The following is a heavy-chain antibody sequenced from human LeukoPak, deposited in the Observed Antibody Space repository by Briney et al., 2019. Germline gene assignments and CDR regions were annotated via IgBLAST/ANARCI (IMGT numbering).Heavy chain of an antibody. J-gene: IGHJ5*02. V-gene: IGHV1-18*04. D-gene: IGHD2-2*01. CDR1: GYTFTGYY. Sequence: ASVKVSCKASGYTFTGYYMHWVRQAPGQGLEWMGWISAYNGNTNYAQKLQGRVTMTTDTSTSTAYMVLRSLRSDDTAVYYCARKGNCSSTSCYPGWFDPWGQGTLVTVSS. CDR2: ISAYNGNT. CDR3: ARKGNCSSTSCYPGWFDP.